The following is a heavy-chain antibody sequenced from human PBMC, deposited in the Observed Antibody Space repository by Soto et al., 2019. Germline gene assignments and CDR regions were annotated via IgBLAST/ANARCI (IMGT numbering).Heavy chain of an antibody. CDR1: GGSFSGYY. CDR2: INHSGST. V-gene: IGHV4-34*01. Sequence: LSLTCAVYGGSFSGYYWSWIRQPPGKGLEWIGEINHSGSTNYNPSLKSRVTTSVDTSKNQFSLKLSSVTAADTAVYYCARGKYYYDSSGYYLPVYFDYWGQGTLVTVSS. D-gene: IGHD3-22*01. J-gene: IGHJ4*02. CDR3: ARGKYYYDSSGYYLPVYFDY.